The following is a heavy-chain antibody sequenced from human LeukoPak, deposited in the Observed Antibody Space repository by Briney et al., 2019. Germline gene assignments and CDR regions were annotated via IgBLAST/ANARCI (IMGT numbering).Heavy chain of an antibody. V-gene: IGHV3-33*03. J-gene: IGHJ4*02. CDR1: GFTFSSYG. CDR3: GSNPFSGSPG. D-gene: IGHD1-26*01. CDR2: IWYDGSNK. Sequence: GGSLRLSCAASGFTFSSYGVHWVRQAPGKGLEWVAVIWYDGSNKYYADSVKGRFTISRDNAKNSLYLQMNSLRAEDTAVYYCGSNPFSGSPGWGQGTLVVVSS.